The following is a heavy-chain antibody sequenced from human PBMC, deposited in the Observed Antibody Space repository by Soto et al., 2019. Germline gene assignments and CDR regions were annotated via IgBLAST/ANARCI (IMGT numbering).Heavy chain of an antibody. Sequence: ASVKVSCKASGYTFTSYDINWVRQATGQGLEWMGWMNPNSGNTGYAQKFQGRVTMTRNTSISTAYMELSSLRSEDTAVYYCARGRYCSSASCYASVDAFDIWGQGTMVTVSS. D-gene: IGHD2-2*01. CDR2: MNPNSGNT. V-gene: IGHV1-8*01. J-gene: IGHJ3*02. CDR3: ARGRYCSSASCYASVDAFDI. CDR1: GYTFTSYD.